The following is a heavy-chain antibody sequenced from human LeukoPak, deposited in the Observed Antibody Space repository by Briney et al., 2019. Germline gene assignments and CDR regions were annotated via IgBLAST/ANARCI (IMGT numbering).Heavy chain of an antibody. CDR3: AREGNSGYYPY. CDR1: GLTFSSYP. D-gene: IGHD3-22*01. V-gene: IGHV3-30-3*01. CDR2: ISYDGSVK. J-gene: IGHJ4*02. Sequence: GGSLRLSCAASGLTFSSYPMDWVRQAPGKGLEWVAVISYDGSVKHYADPVKGRFTISRDNSKNTLYLQMSSLRAEDTAMYYCAREGNSGYYPYWGQGILVTVSS.